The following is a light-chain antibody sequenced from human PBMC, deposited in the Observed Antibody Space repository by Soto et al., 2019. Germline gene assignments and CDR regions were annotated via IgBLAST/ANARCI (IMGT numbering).Light chain of an antibody. V-gene: IGKV3-11*01. CDR2: GAS. J-gene: IGKJ5*01. CDR1: QSVHTF. CDR3: HQRSNWPPDT. Sequence: EIVLTQSPDTLSLSPGEGASLSCMASQSVHTFLAWYQQKPGQAPRLLIYGASTRATGVPARFSGSGSGTDFTLTISSLEHEDFAVYYCHQRSNWPPDTFGQGTRLEIK.